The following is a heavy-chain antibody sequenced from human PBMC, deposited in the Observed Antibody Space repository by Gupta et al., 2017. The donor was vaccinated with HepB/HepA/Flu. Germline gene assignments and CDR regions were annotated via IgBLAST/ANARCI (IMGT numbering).Heavy chain of an antibody. D-gene: IGHD4-23*01. V-gene: IGHV3-30*18. CDR2: ISYDGSNK. Sequence: QVQLVESGGGVVQPGRSLRLSCAASGFNFSSYGMHWVRQAPGKGLEWVAVISYDGSNKYYADSVKGRFTISRDNSKNTLYLQMNCLRAEDTAVYYCAKEATVVTPHFDYWGQGTLVTVSS. CDR3: AKEATVVTPHFDY. CDR1: GFNFSSYG. J-gene: IGHJ4*02.